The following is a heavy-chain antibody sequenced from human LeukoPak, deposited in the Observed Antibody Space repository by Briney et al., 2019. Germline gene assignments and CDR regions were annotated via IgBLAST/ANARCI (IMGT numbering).Heavy chain of an antibody. CDR3: TRDDFWSGLDY. CDR2: IRSKAYGGTT. CDR1: GFTFGEYA. J-gene: IGHJ4*02. D-gene: IGHD3-3*01. V-gene: IGHV3-49*03. Sequence: GGSLRLSCTASGFTFGEYAMSWFRQAPGKGLEWVGFIRSKAYGGTTEYAASVKGRFTISRDDSKSIAYLQMNSLKTEDTAVYYCTRDDFWSGLDYWGQGTLVTVSS.